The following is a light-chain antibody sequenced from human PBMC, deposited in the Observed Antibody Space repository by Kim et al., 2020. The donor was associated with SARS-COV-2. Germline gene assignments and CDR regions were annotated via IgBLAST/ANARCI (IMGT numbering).Light chain of an antibody. Sequence: PGEGAAPSYRAGRSSSSNCLGWYQQRPGKAPRLLVYGASTRATGVPDRFSGSGSGTDFTLTISRLEPEDFAVYFCQQYGTPPWTFGQGTKVDIK. CDR1: RSSSSNC. J-gene: IGKJ1*01. CDR2: GAS. V-gene: IGKV3-20*01. CDR3: QQYGTPPWT.